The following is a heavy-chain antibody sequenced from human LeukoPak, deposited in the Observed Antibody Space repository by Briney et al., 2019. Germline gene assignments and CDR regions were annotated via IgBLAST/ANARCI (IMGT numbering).Heavy chain of an antibody. CDR2: IYTSGST. J-gene: IGHJ3*02. CDR3: ARQYDAFDI. V-gene: IGHV4-4*09. D-gene: IGHD4-11*01. Sequence: SSETLSLTCTVSGGSISSYYWSWIRQPPGKGLEWIGYIYTSGSTNYNPSLKSRVTISVDTSKNQFSLKLSSVTAADTAVYYCARQYDAFDIWGQGTMVTVSS. CDR1: GGSISSYY.